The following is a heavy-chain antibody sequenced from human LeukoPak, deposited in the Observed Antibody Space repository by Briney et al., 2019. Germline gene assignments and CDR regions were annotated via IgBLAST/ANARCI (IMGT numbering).Heavy chain of an antibody. V-gene: IGHV1-2*02. CDR3: ARIRYYYGSGSYSLGY. CDR1: GYTFTSYY. CDR2: INPNSGGT. J-gene: IGHJ4*02. D-gene: IGHD3-10*01. Sequence: ASVKVSCKASGYTFTSYYIHWVRQAPGQGLEWMGWINPNSGGTNYGQKFQGRVTMTRDTSISTAYMELSRLISDETAVYYCARIRYYYGSGSYSLGYWGQGTLVTVSS.